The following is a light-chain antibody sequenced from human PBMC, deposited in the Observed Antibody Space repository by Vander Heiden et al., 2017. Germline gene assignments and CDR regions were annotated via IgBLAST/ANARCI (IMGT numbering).Light chain of an antibody. CDR3: GTWDNGVSAV. CDR1: SANIGNND. V-gene: IGLV1-51*01. CDR2: DNN. J-gene: IGLJ3*02. Sequence: QSVVPRPPPVSPYPGQKVTSACSGSSANIGNNDVSWYQQLPGTAPKLLIYDNNKRPSGIPDGFSCSNSSRSTTWGSAGRQDVDEADEYCGTWDNGVSAVFGGGTKLTVL.